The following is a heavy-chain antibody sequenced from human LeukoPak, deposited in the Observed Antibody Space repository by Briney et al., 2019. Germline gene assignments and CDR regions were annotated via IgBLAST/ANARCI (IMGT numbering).Heavy chain of an antibody. Sequence: SETLSLTCNVSRGSITSYSWTWIRQPVGKGLEWIGRIFVDGRTNYNPSLKSRVTISVDTSKNQFSLKLSSVTAADTAVYYCARAITGITIFGVVIGGFDYWGQGTLVTVSS. V-gene: IGHV4-4*07. CDR1: RGSITSYS. CDR2: IFVDGRT. J-gene: IGHJ4*02. CDR3: ARAITGITIFGVVIGGFDY. D-gene: IGHD3-3*01.